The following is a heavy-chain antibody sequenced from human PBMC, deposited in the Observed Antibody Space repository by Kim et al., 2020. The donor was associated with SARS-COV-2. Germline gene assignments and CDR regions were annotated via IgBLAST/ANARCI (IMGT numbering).Heavy chain of an antibody. V-gene: IGHV4-34*01. CDR3: ARGRAMVRGAAFDY. CDR1: GGSFSGYY. Sequence: SQTLSLTCAVYGGSFSGYYWSWIRQPPGKGLEWIGEINHSGSTNYNPSLKSRVTISVDTSKNQFSLKLSSVTAADTAVYYCARGRAMVRGAAFDYWGQGPLVPVSS. J-gene: IGHJ4*02. D-gene: IGHD3-10*01. CDR2: INHSGST.